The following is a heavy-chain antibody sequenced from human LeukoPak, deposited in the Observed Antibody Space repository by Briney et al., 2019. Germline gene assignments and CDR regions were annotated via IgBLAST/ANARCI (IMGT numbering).Heavy chain of an antibody. Sequence: SETLSLTCTVSGGSVSSGSYYWSWIRQPPGKGLGWIGYIYYSGSTNYNPSLKSRVTISVDTSKNQFSLKLSSMTAADTAVYYCARGWCSGGSCYSNWFDPWGQGTLVTVSS. CDR2: IYYSGST. CDR1: GGSVSSGSYY. D-gene: IGHD2-15*01. CDR3: ARGWCSGGSCYSNWFDP. V-gene: IGHV4-61*01. J-gene: IGHJ5*02.